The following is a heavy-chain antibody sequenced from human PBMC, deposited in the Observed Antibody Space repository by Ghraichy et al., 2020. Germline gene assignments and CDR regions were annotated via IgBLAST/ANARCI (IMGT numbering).Heavy chain of an antibody. J-gene: IGHJ3*02. CDR1: GFTFSSYW. V-gene: IGHV3-7*03. CDR2: IKQDGSEK. D-gene: IGHD2-15*01. CDR3: ARDYCSGGSCYSHAFDI. Sequence: GGSLRLSCAASGFTFSSYWMSWVRQAPGKGLEWVANIKQDGSEKYYVDSVKGRFTISRDNAKNSLYLQMNSLRAEDTAVYYCARDYCSGGSCYSHAFDIWGQGTMVTVSS.